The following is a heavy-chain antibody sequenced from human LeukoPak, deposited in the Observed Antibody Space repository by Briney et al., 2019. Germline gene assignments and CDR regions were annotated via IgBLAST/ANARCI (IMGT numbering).Heavy chain of an antibody. CDR3: ARDQDYYGSGSYGPDY. J-gene: IGHJ4*02. D-gene: IGHD3-10*01. Sequence: PSETLSLTCTVSGYSISSGYYWGWIRQPPGKGLEWIGSIYHSGSTFYNPSLKSRVTISVDTSKNQFSLKLRSVTAADTAVYYCARDQDYYGSGSYGPDYWGQGTLVTVSS. CDR2: IYHSGST. CDR1: GYSISSGYY. V-gene: IGHV4-38-2*02.